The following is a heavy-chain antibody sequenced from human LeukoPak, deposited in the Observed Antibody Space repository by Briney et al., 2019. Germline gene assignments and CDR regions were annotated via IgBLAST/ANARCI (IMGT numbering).Heavy chain of an antibody. CDR1: GFTFSSYA. J-gene: IGHJ4*02. CDR2: ISGSGGST. Sequence: GGSLRLSCAASGFTFSSYAMSWVRQAPGKGLEWVSAISGSGGSTYYADSVKGRFTISRDNSKNTLYLQMNSLRSEDTAVYYCARMVVVPAAGRLSYGYSPLGYWGQGTLVTVSS. D-gene: IGHD2-2*01. CDR3: ARMVVVPAAGRLSYGYSPLGY. V-gene: IGHV3-23*01.